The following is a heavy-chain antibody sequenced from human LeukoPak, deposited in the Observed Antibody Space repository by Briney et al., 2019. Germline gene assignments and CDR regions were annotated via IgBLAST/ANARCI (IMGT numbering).Heavy chain of an antibody. D-gene: IGHD6-13*01. CDR1: GASISSGDYY. CDR3: ARGYSSSFDI. CDR2: IYYSGST. J-gene: IGHJ3*02. Sequence: SETLSLTCTVSGASISSGDYYWTWIRQPPGKGLEWIGYIYYSGSTNYNPSLKSRVTISVDTSKNQFSLKLSSVTAADTAVYYCARGYSSSFDIWGQGTMVTVSS. V-gene: IGHV4-61*08.